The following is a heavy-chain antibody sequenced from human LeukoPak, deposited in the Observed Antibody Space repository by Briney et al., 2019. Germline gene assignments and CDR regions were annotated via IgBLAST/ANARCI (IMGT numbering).Heavy chain of an antibody. J-gene: IGHJ6*02. D-gene: IGHD2-2*01. CDR2: ISGSGGST. V-gene: IGHV3-23*01. Sequence: GGSLRLSCAASGFTFSSYAMSWVRQAPGKGLEWVSAISGSGGSTYYADSVKGRFTISRDNSKNTLYLQMNSLRAEDTAVYYCAKAVGCSSTSRTYCYGMDVWGQGTTVTVSS. CDR1: GFTFSSYA. CDR3: AKAVGCSSTSRTYCYGMDV.